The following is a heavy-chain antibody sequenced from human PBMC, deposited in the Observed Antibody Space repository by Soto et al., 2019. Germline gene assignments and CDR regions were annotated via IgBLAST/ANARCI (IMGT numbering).Heavy chain of an antibody. D-gene: IGHD3-16*01. J-gene: IGHJ5*02. CDR1: SGSITSGGYY. Sequence: PSETLSLTCTVSSGSITSGGYYWNWIRQPPGKGLEWIGSVHYSGSTWSTYYNPSLKSRVTISLVTSKNQFSLKLTSVTAADTAIYYCSTSPGGVTLNWFDPRGQGTLVTVSS. CDR3: STSPGGVTLNWFDP. V-gene: IGHV4-39*01. CDR2: VHYSGSTWST.